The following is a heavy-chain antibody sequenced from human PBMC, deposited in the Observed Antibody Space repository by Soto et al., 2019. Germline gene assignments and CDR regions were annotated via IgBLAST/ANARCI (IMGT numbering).Heavy chain of an antibody. J-gene: IGHJ6*03. CDR3: AHSRVQYQLPYYYYYYYYMDV. CDR1: GFSLSTSGVG. V-gene: IGHV2-5*02. D-gene: IGHD2-2*01. Sequence: SGPTLVNPTQTLTLTCTFSGFSLSTSGVGVGWIRQPPGKALEGLALIYWDDDKRYSPSLKSRLTITKDTSKNQVVLTMTNMDPVDTATYYCAHSRVQYQLPYYYYYYYYMDVWGKGTTVTVSS. CDR2: IYWDDDK.